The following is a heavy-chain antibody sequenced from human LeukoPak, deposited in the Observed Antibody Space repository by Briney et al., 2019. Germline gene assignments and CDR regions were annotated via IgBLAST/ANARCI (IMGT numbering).Heavy chain of an antibody. D-gene: IGHD3-10*01. J-gene: IGHJ4*02. CDR2: ISSSSSYI. V-gene: IGHV3-21*01. Sequence: GGSLRLSCAASGFTFSRNGMTWVRRAPGKGLEWVSSISSSSSYIYYADSVKGRFTISRDNAKNSLYLQMNSLRAEDTAVYYCARDSVVRGVLDYWGQGTLVTVSS. CDR3: ARDSVVRGVLDY. CDR1: GFTFSRNG.